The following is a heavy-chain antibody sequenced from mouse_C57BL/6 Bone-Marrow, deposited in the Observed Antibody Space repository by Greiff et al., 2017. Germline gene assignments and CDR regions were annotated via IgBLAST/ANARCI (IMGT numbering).Heavy chain of an antibody. Sequence: EVMLVESGGGLVQPGGSLKLSCAASGFTFSDYGMAWVRQAPRKGPEWVAFISNLAFSIYYADTVTGRFTLSRENAKNTLYLEMSSLRSEDTAMYYCARGDYGSSYGYFDYWGQGTTLTVSS. J-gene: IGHJ2*01. CDR2: ISNLAFSI. D-gene: IGHD1-1*01. V-gene: IGHV5-15*01. CDR3: ARGDYGSSYGYFDY. CDR1: GFTFSDYG.